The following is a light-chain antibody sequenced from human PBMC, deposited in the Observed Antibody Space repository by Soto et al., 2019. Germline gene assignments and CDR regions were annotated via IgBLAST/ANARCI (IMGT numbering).Light chain of an antibody. Sequence: DIQITQSPSTLSASVGDRVTITCRASQSISSWLAWYQQKPGKAPKLLIYDASSLESGVPSRFSGSGSGTEFTLTISSLQPDDFATYYCQQYNSAPRTFGQGTKVDIK. V-gene: IGKV1-5*01. CDR2: DAS. CDR3: QQYNSAPRT. J-gene: IGKJ1*01. CDR1: QSISSW.